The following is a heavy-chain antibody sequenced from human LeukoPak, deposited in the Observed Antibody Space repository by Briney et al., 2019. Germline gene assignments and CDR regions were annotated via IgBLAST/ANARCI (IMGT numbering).Heavy chain of an antibody. CDR2: INHSGST. J-gene: IGHJ4*02. D-gene: IGHD3-22*01. CDR3: ARGANYYDKTSQFDY. V-gene: IGHV4-34*01. Sequence: SETLSLTCAVYGGSFSGYYWSWIRQPPGKGLEWIGEINHSGSTNYNPSLKSRVTISVDTSKNQFSLKLSSVTAADTAVYYCARGANYYDKTSQFDYWGQGTLVTVSS. CDR1: GGSFSGYY.